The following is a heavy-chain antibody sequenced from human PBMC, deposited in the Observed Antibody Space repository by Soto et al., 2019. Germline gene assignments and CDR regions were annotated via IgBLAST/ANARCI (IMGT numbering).Heavy chain of an antibody. CDR3: ARVEREYCGGDCYDS. CDR1: GFTFSSYS. J-gene: IGHJ4*02. V-gene: IGHV3-21*01. Sequence: EVQLVESGGGLVKPGGSLRLSCAASGFTFSSYSMNWVRQAPGKGLEWVSSISSSSSYIYYADSVKGRFTISRDNAKNSLYLKMNSLRAEDTVVYYWARVEREYCGGDCYDSGGQGTLVTVSS. CDR2: ISSSSSYI. D-gene: IGHD2-21*01.